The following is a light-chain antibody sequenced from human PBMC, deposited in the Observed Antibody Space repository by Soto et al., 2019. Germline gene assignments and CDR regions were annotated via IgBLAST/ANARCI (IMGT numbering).Light chain of an antibody. CDR1: QSVSGN. J-gene: IGKJ1*01. V-gene: IGKV3-20*01. CDR2: GAS. CDR3: QQYGSSPET. Sequence: EIVMTQSPATLSVSPGERATLSCRASQSVSGNLAWYQQPPGQAPRLLFYGASTRATGIPDRFSGSGSGTDFTLTISRLEPEDFAVYYCQQYGSSPETFGQGTKVEIK.